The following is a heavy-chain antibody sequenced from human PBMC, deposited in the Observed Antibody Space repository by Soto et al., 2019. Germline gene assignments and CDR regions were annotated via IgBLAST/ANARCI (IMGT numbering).Heavy chain of an antibody. D-gene: IGHD6-6*01. V-gene: IGHV3-30-3*01. J-gene: IGHJ6*01. CDR2: ISYDGSNK. CDR1: GFTFSSYA. Sequence: QVQLVESGGGVVQPGRSLRLSCAASGFTFSSYAMHWVRQAPGKGLEWVAVISYDGSNKYYADSVKGRFTISRDNSKNTLYLQMNSLRAEDTAVYYCARAPNIAARGGVYYYYGMDVW. CDR3: ARAPNIAARGGVYYYYGMDV.